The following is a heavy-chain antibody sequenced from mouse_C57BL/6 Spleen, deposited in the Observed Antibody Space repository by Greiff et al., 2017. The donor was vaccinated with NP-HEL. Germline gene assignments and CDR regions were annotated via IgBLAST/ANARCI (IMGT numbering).Heavy chain of an antibody. CDR2: INPYNGGT. CDR3: ARSQLANWYFDV. CDR1: GYTFTDSY. J-gene: IGHJ1*03. D-gene: IGHD4-1*02. Sequence: EVQLQQSGPVLVKPGASVKMSCKASGYTFTDSYMNWVKQSHGKSLEWIGVINPYNGGTSYNQKLKGKATLAVDKSSSTAYMELNSLTSEDSAVYYCARSQLANWYFDVWGTGTTVTVSS. V-gene: IGHV1-19*01.